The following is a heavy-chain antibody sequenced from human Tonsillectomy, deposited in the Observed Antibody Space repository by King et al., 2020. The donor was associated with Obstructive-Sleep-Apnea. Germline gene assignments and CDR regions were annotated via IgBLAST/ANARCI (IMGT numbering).Heavy chain of an antibody. D-gene: IGHD6-13*01. V-gene: IGHV3-30*18. CDR1: GFTFRIYG. CDR2: ISYDGSNK. J-gene: IGHJ4*02. CDR3: AKDSAQQLASFDY. Sequence: VQLVESGGGVVQPGRSLRLSCTASGFTFRIYGMHWVRQAPGKGLEWVAVISYDGSNKYYADSVKGRFTISRDISKNTLYLQMNSLRGEDTAVYYCAKDSAQQLASFDYWGQGTLVTVSS.